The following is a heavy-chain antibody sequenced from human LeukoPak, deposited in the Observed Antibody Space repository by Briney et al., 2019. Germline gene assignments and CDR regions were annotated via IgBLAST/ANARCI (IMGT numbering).Heavy chain of an antibody. CDR2: IYHSGTT. J-gene: IGHJ5*02. D-gene: IGHD2-2*01. V-gene: IGHV4-30-2*01. CDR1: GGSISSGIYY. Sequence: PSETLSLTCTVSGGSISSGIYYWNWIRQPPGKGLEWIGYIYHSGTTYYNPSLKSRVTISVDRSKNQFSLKLSSVTAADTAVYYCARWHCSSTSCYGGNWFDPWGQGTLVTVSS. CDR3: ARWHCSSTSCYGGNWFDP.